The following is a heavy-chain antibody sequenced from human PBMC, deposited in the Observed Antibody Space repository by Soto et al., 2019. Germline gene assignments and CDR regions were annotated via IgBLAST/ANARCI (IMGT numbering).Heavy chain of an antibody. CDR2: MNPNSGNT. V-gene: IGHV1-8*01. CDR3: ARVGGYDSPVYYYYYGMDV. D-gene: IGHD5-12*01. Sequence: AASVKVSCKASGYTFTSYDINWVRQATGQGLEWMGWMNPNSGNTGYAQKFQGRVTMTRNTSISTAYMELSSLRSEDTAVYYCARVGGYDSPVYYYYYGMDVWGQGTTVTVSS. CDR1: GYTFTSYD. J-gene: IGHJ6*02.